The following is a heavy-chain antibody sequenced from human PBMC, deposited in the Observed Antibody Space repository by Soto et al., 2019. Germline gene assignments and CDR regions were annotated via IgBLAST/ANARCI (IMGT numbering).Heavy chain of an antibody. Sequence: QVQLVQSGAEVKKPGSSVKVSCKASGGTFSSYAISWVRQAPGQGLEWMGGIIPIFGTANDAQKFQGRVTITADESTSTAYMELSSLRSEDTAVYYCARGDFWSGHYRDYYYGMDAWGQGTTVTVSS. CDR2: IIPIFGTA. CDR1: GGTFSSYA. J-gene: IGHJ6*02. D-gene: IGHD3-3*01. V-gene: IGHV1-69*01. CDR3: ARGDFWSGHYRDYYYGMDA.